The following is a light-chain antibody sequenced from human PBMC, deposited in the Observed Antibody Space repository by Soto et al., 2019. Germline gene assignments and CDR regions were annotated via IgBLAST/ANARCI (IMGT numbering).Light chain of an antibody. V-gene: IGKV3-20*01. CDR2: GAS. J-gene: IGKJ5*01. CDR1: QSVSGSR. Sequence: EIVMTQSPATLSVSPGERATLSCRASQSVSGSRLAWYQQKPGQAPRLLIYGASNRATGIPDRFSGGGSGTDFTLTISRLAPEDFALYYCQNYDTSPITFGQGTRLEIK. CDR3: QNYDTSPIT.